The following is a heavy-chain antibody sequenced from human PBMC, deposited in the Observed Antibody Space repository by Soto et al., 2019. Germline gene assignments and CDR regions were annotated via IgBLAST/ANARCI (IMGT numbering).Heavy chain of an antibody. Sequence: PGGSLRLSCAASGFTFSSYAMSWVRQAPGKGLEWVSAISGSGDSTFYADSVKGRFSIFRDNSQSTLYLQMNSLRAEDTAEYYCAKVVGSPMVYDNYAMDVWGQGTTVNVSS. CDR3: AKVVGSPMVYDNYAMDV. CDR1: GFTFSSYA. J-gene: IGHJ6*02. D-gene: IGHD3-10*01. CDR2: ISGSGDST. V-gene: IGHV3-23*01.